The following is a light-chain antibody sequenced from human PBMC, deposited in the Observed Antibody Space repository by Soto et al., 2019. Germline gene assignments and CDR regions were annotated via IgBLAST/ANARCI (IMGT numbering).Light chain of an antibody. CDR1: QGFRNF. Sequence: DIQMTQSPTSLSASVGDRVPITCRTSQGFRNFVAWYQQKPGKAPKLLISAASTLQSGAPSRFRGSGSGTDFTLTINSLQPEDVATYSCQKYSSVPVFGPGTKVEIK. J-gene: IGKJ3*01. V-gene: IGKV1-27*01. CDR2: AAS. CDR3: QKYSSVPV.